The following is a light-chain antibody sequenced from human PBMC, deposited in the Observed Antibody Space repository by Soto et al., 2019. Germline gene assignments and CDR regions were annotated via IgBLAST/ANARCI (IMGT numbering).Light chain of an antibody. Sequence: QSVLTQPPSVSGAPGQRVTISCTGSSSNIGAYDVHWYQQLPGTAPKLLIYRNSNRPSGVPDRFSGSKSGTSASLAITGLQSEDEADYYCQSYDSILSGVIFGGGTQLTVL. CDR3: QSYDSILSGVI. CDR2: RNS. V-gene: IGLV1-40*01. J-gene: IGLJ2*01. CDR1: SSNIGAYD.